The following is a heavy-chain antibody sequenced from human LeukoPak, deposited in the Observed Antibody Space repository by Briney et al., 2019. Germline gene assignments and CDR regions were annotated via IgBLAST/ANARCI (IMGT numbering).Heavy chain of an antibody. CDR3: ARVIGWDEPFDL. CDR1: GFTFSSYA. V-gene: IGHV3-23*01. J-gene: IGHJ3*01. CDR2: ISGGGGST. Sequence: GGSLRLSCAASGFTFSSYAMSWVRQAPGKGLEWVSAISGGGGSTYYADSVKGRFTISRDNAKNTLYLQMNSLRVEDTAVYYCARVIGWDEPFDLWGQGTMVTVSS. D-gene: IGHD1-26*01.